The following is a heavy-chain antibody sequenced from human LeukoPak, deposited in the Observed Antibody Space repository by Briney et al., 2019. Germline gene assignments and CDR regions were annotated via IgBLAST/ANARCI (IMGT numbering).Heavy chain of an antibody. D-gene: IGHD4-17*01. CDR3: ARRLAVTRDYFDP. J-gene: IGHJ5*02. CDR1: GASGGSGAYY. CDR2: VYSSGTT. Sequence: KSSQTLSLTCVVSGASGGSGAYYWSWIRQPAGEGLQWIGHVYSSGTTNYNPSLGCRVSISLDTSKKQFSLEMTSVTAADTAVYYCARRLAVTRDYFDPWGQGILVTVSS. V-gene: IGHV4-61*09.